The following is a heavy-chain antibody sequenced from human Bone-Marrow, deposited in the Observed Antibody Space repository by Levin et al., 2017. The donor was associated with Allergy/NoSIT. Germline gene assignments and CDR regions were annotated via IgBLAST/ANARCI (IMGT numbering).Heavy chain of an antibody. Sequence: GGSLRLSCAASGFTFSNYGMHWVRQAPGKGLEWVALISYDGNNKYYVDSVKGRFSISRDNSKNTLYLQMNSLTAEDTAVYYCAKGSRSNPFDYWGQGTLVTVSS. V-gene: IGHV3-30*18. D-gene: IGHD2-2*01. CDR1: GFTFSNYG. CDR2: ISYDGNNK. CDR3: AKGSRSNPFDY. J-gene: IGHJ4*02.